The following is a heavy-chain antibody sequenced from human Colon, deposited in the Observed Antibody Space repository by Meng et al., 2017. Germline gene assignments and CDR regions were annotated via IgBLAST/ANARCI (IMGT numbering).Heavy chain of an antibody. D-gene: IGHD2-2*01. Sequence: EVQLLESVGTLVNPVGSLSFSCVASGFTFDTYTMLWVRQAPGKGLEWVSSISALSRYIDYADSVKGRFTISRDNARNSVFLQMDNVKAEDTAVYFCARFCSSTTCPEPYYFDFWGQGTLVTVSS. V-gene: IGHV3-21*01. CDR2: ISALSRYI. CDR3: ARFCSSTTCPEPYYFDF. J-gene: IGHJ4*02. CDR1: GFTFDTYT.